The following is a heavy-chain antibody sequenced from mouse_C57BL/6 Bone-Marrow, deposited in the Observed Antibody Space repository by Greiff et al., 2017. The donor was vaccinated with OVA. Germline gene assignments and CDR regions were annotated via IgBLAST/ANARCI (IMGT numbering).Heavy chain of an antibody. J-gene: IGHJ3*01. V-gene: IGHV14-3*01. CDR1: GFNIKNTY. Sequence: EVQRVESVAELVRPGASVKLSCTASGFNIKNTYMHWVKQRPEQGLEWIGRIDPANGNTKYAPKFQGKATITADTSSNTAYLQLSSLTSEDTAIYYCARNMNMGWLLPFAYWGQGTLVTVSA. D-gene: IGHD2-3*01. CDR2: IDPANGNT. CDR3: ARNMNMGWLLPFAY.